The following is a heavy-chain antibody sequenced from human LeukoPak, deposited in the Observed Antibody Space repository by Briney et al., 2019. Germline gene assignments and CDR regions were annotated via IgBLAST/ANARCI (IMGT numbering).Heavy chain of an antibody. D-gene: IGHD4-17*01. Sequence: GGSLRLSCAASGFTFSSYSMNWVRQAPGKGLEWVSSISSSSSYIYYADSVKGRFTISRDNAKNSLYLQMNSLRAEDTAVYYCARDLLPTVTYGIFDYWGQGTLVTVSS. CDR2: ISSSSSYI. V-gene: IGHV3-21*01. CDR1: GFTFSSYS. CDR3: ARDLLPTVTYGIFDY. J-gene: IGHJ4*02.